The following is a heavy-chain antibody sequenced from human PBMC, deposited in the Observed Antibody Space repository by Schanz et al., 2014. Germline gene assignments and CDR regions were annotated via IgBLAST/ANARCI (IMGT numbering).Heavy chain of an antibody. J-gene: IGHJ2*01. V-gene: IGHV1-18*01. CDR3: VRVPSRDVSFDL. CDR1: GYTFTSYG. CDR2: ISPYNGNT. D-gene: IGHD3-16*01. Sequence: QVQLVQSGAEVKKPGASVKVSCKASGYTFTSYGISWVRQAPGQGLEWMGWISPYNGNTNYAQKLQGRVTMTTDTSANAAYMELRGLRSDDTAHYYGVRVPSRDVSFDLWGRGTLVTVSS.